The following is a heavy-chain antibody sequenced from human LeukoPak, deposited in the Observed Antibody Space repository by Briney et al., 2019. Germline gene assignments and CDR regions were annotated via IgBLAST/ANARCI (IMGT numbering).Heavy chain of an antibody. CDR1: SGSISSYY. V-gene: IGHV4-59*01. CDR3: ARDHSYYYGSGSYSDAFDI. D-gene: IGHD3-10*01. Sequence: SETLSLTCTVSSGSISSYYWSWIRQPPGKGLEWIGYIYYSGSTNYNPSRKSRVTISVDTSKNQFSLKLSSVTAADTAVYYCARDHSYYYGSGSYSDAFDIWGQGTMVTVSS. J-gene: IGHJ3*02. CDR2: IYYSGST.